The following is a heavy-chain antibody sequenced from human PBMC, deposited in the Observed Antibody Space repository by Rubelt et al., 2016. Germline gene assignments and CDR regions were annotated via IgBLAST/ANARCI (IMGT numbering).Heavy chain of an antibody. V-gene: IGHV3-66*01. Sequence: EVQLVESGGGLVKPGGSLRLPCAASGFTFSSYSMNWVRQAPGKGLEWVSVIYSGGSTYYADSVKGRFTISRDNSKNTLYLQMNSLRAEDTAVYYCAREGTVEDAFDIWGQGTMVTVSS. D-gene: IGHD3/OR15-3a*01. J-gene: IGHJ3*02. CDR2: IYSGGST. CDR3: AREGTVEDAFDI. CDR1: GFTFSSYS.